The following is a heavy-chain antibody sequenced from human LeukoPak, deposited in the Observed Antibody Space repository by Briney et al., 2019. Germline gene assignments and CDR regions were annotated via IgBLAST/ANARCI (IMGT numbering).Heavy chain of an antibody. Sequence: GRSLRLSCAASGFTFSSYGMHWVRQAPGKGLEWVAFISYDGSNKYYADSVKGRFTISRDNSKNTLYLQMNSLRAEDTAVYYCAKEDYYDSSGYYLPFTLWDWGQGTLVTVSS. J-gene: IGHJ4*02. V-gene: IGHV3-30*18. CDR1: GFTFSSYG. CDR3: AKEDYYDSSGYYLPFTLWD. D-gene: IGHD3-22*01. CDR2: ISYDGSNK.